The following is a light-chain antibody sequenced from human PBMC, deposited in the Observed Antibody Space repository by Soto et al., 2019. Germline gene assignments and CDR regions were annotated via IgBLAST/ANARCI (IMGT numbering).Light chain of an antibody. CDR1: NSHVGAYDY. CDR3: SSFAGSNSFPYV. V-gene: IGLV2-8*01. J-gene: IGLJ1*01. CDR2: EIN. Sequence: QSPLTQPPSASGSPGQSVTISCTGTNSHVGAYDYVSWYQQHPGKAPKLMIYEINKRPSGVPDRFSGSKSGNTASLTVSGLQAENEADYYCSSFAGSNSFPYVFGTGTKVTVL.